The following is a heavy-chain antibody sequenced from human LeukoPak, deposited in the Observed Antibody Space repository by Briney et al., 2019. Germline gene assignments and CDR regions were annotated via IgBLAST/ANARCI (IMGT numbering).Heavy chain of an antibody. Sequence: ASVKVSCKVSGYTLTELSMHWVRQAPGQGLEWMGWINAGNGNTKYSQKFQGRVTITRDTSASTAYMELSSLRSEDTAVYYCARESRNYYGSGSNDYWGQGTLVTVSS. CDR1: GYTLTELS. CDR2: INAGNGNT. V-gene: IGHV1-3*01. J-gene: IGHJ4*02. CDR3: ARESRNYYGSGSNDY. D-gene: IGHD3-10*01.